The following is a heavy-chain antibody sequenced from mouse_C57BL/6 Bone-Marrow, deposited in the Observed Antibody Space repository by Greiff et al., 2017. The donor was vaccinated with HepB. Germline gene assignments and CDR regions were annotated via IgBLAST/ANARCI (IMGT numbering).Heavy chain of an antibody. V-gene: IGHV1-39*01. CDR2: INPNYGTT. CDR3: ARPSYYYGSLKYFDV. Sequence: EVQVVESGPELVKPGASVKISCKASGYSFTDYNMNWVKQSNGKSLEWIGVINPNYGTTSYNQKFKGKATLTVDQSSSTAYMQLNSLTSEDSAVYYCARPSYYYGSLKYFDVWGTGTTVTVSS. D-gene: IGHD1-1*01. J-gene: IGHJ1*03. CDR1: GYSFTDYN.